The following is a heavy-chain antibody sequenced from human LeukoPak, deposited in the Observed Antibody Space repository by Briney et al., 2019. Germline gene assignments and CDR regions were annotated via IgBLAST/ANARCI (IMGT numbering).Heavy chain of an antibody. CDR1: GYTFTGYY. J-gene: IGHJ3*02. D-gene: IGHD3-10*01. V-gene: IGHV1-2*02. Sequence: GTSVTVSCKASGYTFTGYYMHWVRQAPGQGLEWMGWINPNSGGTNYAQKFQGRVTMTRDTSITTAYMELSRLTSDDTALYYCARGIINKEAFDIWGQGTMVTVSS. CDR2: INPNSGGT. CDR3: ARGIINKEAFDI.